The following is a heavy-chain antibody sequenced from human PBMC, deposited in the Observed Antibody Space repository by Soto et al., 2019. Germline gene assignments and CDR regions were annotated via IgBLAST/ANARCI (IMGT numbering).Heavy chain of an antibody. CDR2: INWNGDST. J-gene: IGHJ4*02. CDR3: ARDGYGSGSHFDS. Sequence: QLVESGGGVVRPGGSLRLSCAASGFSIDDSGFNWVRQAPGKGLEWVSFINWNGDSTGYADSVKGRFTISRDNAKNSLFLQMNSLRVEDTAFYYCARDGYGSGSHFDSWGQGTLVTVSS. CDR1: GFSIDDSG. V-gene: IGHV3-20*04. D-gene: IGHD3-10*01.